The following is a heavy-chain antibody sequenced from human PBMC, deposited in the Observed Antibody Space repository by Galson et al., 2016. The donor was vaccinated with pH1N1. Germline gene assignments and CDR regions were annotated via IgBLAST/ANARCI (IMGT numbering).Heavy chain of an antibody. J-gene: IGHJ6*03. CDR1: RFTLSSYG. CDR2: IRFAGDGQ. D-gene: IGHD3-16*01. V-gene: IGHV3-30*02. CDR3: AKVGLHDPSGHFYYMDV. Sequence: SLRLSCAGSRFTLSSYGIHWVRQAPGKGLEWVAFIRFAGDGQIYTDSVQGRFTISRDTSKNTVYLRMDSLRPDDTAEYFCAKVGLHDPSGHFYYMDVWGKGTTVTVSS.